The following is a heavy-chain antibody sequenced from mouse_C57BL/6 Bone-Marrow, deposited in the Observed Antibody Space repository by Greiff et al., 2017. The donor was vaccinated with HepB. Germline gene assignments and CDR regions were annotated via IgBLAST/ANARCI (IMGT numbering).Heavy chain of an antibody. CDR1: GYTFTSYW. CDR3: ARKLRLPFAY. D-gene: IGHD3-2*02. V-gene: IGHV1-7*01. Sequence: QVQLQQSGAELAKPGASVKLSCKASGYTFTSYWMHWVKQRPGQGLEGIGYINPSCGYNKYNQKFKDKATLTSDKSSSTAYMQLSSLTYEESAVYYCARKLRLPFAYWGQGTLVTVSA. J-gene: IGHJ3*01. CDR2: INPSCGYN.